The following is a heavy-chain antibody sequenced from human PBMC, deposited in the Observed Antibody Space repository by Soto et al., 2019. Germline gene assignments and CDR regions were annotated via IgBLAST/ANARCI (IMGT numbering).Heavy chain of an antibody. Sequence: PSETLSLTCTVSGGSLRSYYWSWIRQPPGKGLEWIGFIYYSGTTHYNPSLKSRVTISVDTSKNQFSLKLNSVTAADTSVYYCARGGYVTFPFDSWGQGTLVTVSS. J-gene: IGHJ4*02. CDR3: ARGGYVTFPFDS. CDR2: IYYSGTT. D-gene: IGHD5-12*01. CDR1: GGSLRSYY. V-gene: IGHV4-59*01.